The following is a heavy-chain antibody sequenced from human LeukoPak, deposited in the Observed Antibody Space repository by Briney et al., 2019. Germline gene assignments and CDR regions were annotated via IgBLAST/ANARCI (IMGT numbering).Heavy chain of an antibody. D-gene: IGHD4-17*01. CDR1: GFTFSIYA. Sequence: GGSLRLSCAASGFTFSIYAMTWVRQAPGKGLKWVSSISGNGGSTQYADSVRGRFAISRDNSKNTLYLQMNSLRAEDTAVYFCAKDPNGDYIGTFDIWGQGTMVTVSS. CDR2: ISGNGGST. J-gene: IGHJ3*02. CDR3: AKDPNGDYIGTFDI. V-gene: IGHV3-23*01.